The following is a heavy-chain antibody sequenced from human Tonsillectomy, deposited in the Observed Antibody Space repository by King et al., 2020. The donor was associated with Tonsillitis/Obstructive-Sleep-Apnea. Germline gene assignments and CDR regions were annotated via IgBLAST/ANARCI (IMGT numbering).Heavy chain of an antibody. Sequence: QVQLQQWGAGLLKPSETLSLTCAVYGGSFSGYYWSWIRQPPGKGLEWIGEINHSGSTNYNPSLKSRVTISVDTSKNQFSLKLSSVTAADTAVYYCARTGFYSSSWYDEVWGQGTLVTVSS. CDR3: ARTGFYSSSWYDEV. CDR1: GGSFSGYY. J-gene: IGHJ4*02. V-gene: IGHV4-34*01. CDR2: INHSGST. D-gene: IGHD6-13*01.